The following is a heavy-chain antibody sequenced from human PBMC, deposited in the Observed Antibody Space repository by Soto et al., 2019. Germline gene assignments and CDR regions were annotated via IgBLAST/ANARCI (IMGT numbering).Heavy chain of an antibody. Sequence: QVQLVESGGGVVQPGRSLRLSCAASGFTFSSYAMHWVRQAPGKGLEWVAVISYDGSNKYYADSVKGRFTISRDNSKNTLYLQMNGLRAEETAVYYCARDAVAYCGGDCRTFDYWGQGTLVTVSS. D-gene: IGHD2-21*02. CDR1: GFTFSSYA. CDR3: ARDAVAYCGGDCRTFDY. CDR2: ISYDGSNK. V-gene: IGHV3-30-3*01. J-gene: IGHJ4*02.